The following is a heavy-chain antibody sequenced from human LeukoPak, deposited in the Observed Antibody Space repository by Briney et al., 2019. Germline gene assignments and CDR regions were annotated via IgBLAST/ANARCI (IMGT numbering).Heavy chain of an antibody. D-gene: IGHD6-19*01. J-gene: IGHJ6*03. CDR1: GCTFSSYA. CDR2: ISGSGGST. CDR3: AKAGIAVAGTHYYYYYMDV. Sequence: GGSLRLSCAASGCTFSSYAMSWVRQAPGKGLEWVSAISGSGGSTYYPDSVKGRFPLSRDTSKNTLYLQMNSLRAEDTAVYYCAKAGIAVAGTHYYYYYMDVWGKGTTVTVSS. V-gene: IGHV3-23*01.